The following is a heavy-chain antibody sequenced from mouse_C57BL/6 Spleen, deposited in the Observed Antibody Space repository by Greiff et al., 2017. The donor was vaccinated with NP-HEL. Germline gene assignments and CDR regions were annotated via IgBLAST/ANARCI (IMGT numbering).Heavy chain of an antibody. CDR1: GYTFTDYY. V-gene: IGHV1-19*01. CDR3: ARVDGYYVGYFDY. Sequence: VQLQQSGPVLVKPGASVKMSCKASGYTFTDYYMNWVKQSHGKSLEWIGVINPYNGGTSYNQKFKGKATLTVDKSSSTAYMELNSLTSEDSAVYYCARVDGYYVGYFDYWGQGTTLTVSS. CDR2: INPYNGGT. D-gene: IGHD2-3*01. J-gene: IGHJ2*01.